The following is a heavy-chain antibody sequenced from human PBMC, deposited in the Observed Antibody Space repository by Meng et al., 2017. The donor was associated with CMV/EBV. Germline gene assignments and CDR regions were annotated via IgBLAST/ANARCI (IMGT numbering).Heavy chain of an antibody. CDR1: GFTFSSYA. CDR2: ISGSGGST. D-gene: IGHD3-3*01. Sequence: GGSLRLSCAASGFTFSSYAMSWVRQAPGKGLEWFSAISGSGGSTYYADSVKGRFTISRDNSKNTLYLQMNSLRAEDTAVYYCAKAGITIFGVGKHNWFDPWGQGTLVTVSS. V-gene: IGHV3-23*01. J-gene: IGHJ5*02. CDR3: AKAGITIFGVGKHNWFDP.